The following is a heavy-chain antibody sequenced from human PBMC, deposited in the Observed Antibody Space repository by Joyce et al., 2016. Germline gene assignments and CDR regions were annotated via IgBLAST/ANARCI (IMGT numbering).Heavy chain of an antibody. CDR1: GFTFSEHS. J-gene: IGHJ4*02. V-gene: IGHV3-72*01. D-gene: IGHD1-14*01. Sequence: EVKLVESGGGLVQPGGSLRLSCAASGFTFSEHSLYWARQAPGKVMEWFGRTKIKDNGYPTYYPASVKGRFTIARDESKNSVDLQMNSLKAEYTAVYYGARVPDRKVGAEYYFDYWGQGTLVIVSS. CDR3: ARVPDRKVGAEYYFDY. CDR2: TKIKDNGYPT.